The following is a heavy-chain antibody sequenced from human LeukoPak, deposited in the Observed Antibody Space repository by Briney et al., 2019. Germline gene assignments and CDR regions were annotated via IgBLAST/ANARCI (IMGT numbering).Heavy chain of an antibody. J-gene: IGHJ4*02. Sequence: ASVKVSCKASGYTFTGYYMHWVRQAPGQGLEWMGWINPNSGGTNYAQKFQGRVTMTRDTSISTAYMELSRLRSDDTAVYYCARQRGSSYLTRPCPKDGSCFDYWGQGTLVTVSS. CDR1: GYTFTGYY. D-gene: IGHD6-6*01. CDR3: ARQRGSSYLTRPCPKDGSCFDY. CDR2: INPNSGGT. V-gene: IGHV1-2*02.